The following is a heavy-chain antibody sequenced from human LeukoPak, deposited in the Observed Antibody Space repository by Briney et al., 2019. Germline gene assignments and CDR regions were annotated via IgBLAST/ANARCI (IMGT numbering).Heavy chain of an antibody. CDR1: GYSISSGYY. V-gene: IGHV4-38-2*01. CDR3: ARVGTVTTSSPKN. J-gene: IGHJ4*02. D-gene: IGHD4-17*01. Sequence: SETLSLTCAVSGYSISSGYYWGWIRQPPGKGLEWIRSIYHSGSTYYNPSLKSRVTISVDTSKNQFSLKLSSVTAADTAVYYCARVGTVTTSSPKNWGQGTLVTVSS. CDR2: IYHSGST.